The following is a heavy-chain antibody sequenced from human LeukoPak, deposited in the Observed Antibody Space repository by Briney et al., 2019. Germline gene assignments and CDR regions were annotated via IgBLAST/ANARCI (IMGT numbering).Heavy chain of an antibody. CDR1: GFTVSSYA. CDR2: LGIAGDT. J-gene: IGHJ4*02. D-gene: IGHD1-26*01. CDR3: ARQKQSHGNFDY. V-gene: IGHV3-13*01. Sequence: GGSLRLSCAASGFTVSSYAMHWVRQPIGKGLEWVSALGIAGDTFYPGSVKGRFTISRENAKNSLYLQMNSLRAEDTAMYYCARQKQSHGNFDYWGQGTLVAVSS.